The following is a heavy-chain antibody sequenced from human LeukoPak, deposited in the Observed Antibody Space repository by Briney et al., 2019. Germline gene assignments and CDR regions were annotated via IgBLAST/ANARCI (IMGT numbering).Heavy chain of an antibody. CDR1: GFTVSSYA. CDR2: LGIAGDT. J-gene: IGHJ4*02. D-gene: IGHD1-26*01. CDR3: ARQKQSHGNFDY. V-gene: IGHV3-13*01. Sequence: GGSLRLSCAASGFTVSSYAMHWVRQPIGKGLEWVSALGIAGDTFYPGSVKGRFTISRENAKNSLYLQMNSLRAEDTAMYYCARQKQSHGNFDYWGQGTLVAVSS.